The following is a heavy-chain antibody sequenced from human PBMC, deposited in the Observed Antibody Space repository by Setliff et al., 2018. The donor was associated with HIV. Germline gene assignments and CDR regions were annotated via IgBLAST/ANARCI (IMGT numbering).Heavy chain of an antibody. CDR2: ISGSGSRV. CDR1: GFTFSSYS. CDR3: AKDKGQKYADY. D-gene: IGHD3-10*01. V-gene: IGHV3-48*01. Sequence: GGSLRLSCAASGFTFSSYSMNWVRQSPGKGLEWVSYISGSGSRVDYADSVKGRFTVSRDNARSSLYLQVNSLRAEDTAVYYCAKDKGQKYADYWGQGTGVTVSS. J-gene: IGHJ4*02.